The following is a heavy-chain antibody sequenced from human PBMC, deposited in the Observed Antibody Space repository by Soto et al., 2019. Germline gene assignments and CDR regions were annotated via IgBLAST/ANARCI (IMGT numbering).Heavy chain of an antibody. V-gene: IGHV3-23*01. CDR3: AKDRGHFSSDLGTFGGVIVVD. CDR1: GFTFSSYA. J-gene: IGHJ4*02. D-gene: IGHD3-16*02. CDR2: ISGSGGST. Sequence: GGSLRLSCAASGFTFSSYAMSWVRQAPGKGLEWVSAISGSGGSTYYADSVKGRFTISRDNSKNTLYLQMNSLRAEDTAVYYCAKDRGHFSSDLGTFGGVIVVDWGQGTLVTVSS.